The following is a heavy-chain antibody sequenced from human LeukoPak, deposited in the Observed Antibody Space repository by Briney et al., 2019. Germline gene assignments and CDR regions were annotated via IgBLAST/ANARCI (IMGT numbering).Heavy chain of an antibody. J-gene: IGHJ4*02. CDR3: XXXXXXXSSTSCQGIDY. CDR1: GGSFSGYY. CDR2: INHSGST. V-gene: IGHV4-34*01. Sequence: PSETLSLTCAVYGGSFSGYYWSWIRQPPGKGLEWIGEINHSGSTNYNPSLKSRVTISVDTSKNQFSLKLSSVTAAETAGYYCXXXXXXXSSTSCQGIDYWGQGTLVTVSS. D-gene: IGHD2-2*01.